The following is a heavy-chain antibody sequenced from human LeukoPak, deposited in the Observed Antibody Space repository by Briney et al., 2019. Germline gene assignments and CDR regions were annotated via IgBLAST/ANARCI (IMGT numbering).Heavy chain of an antibody. Sequence: GESLKISCKGSGYSFTYYWIGWVRQMPGKGLEWMGIIYPGDSDTRYRPSFQGQVTISVDKSISTAYLQWSSLKASDTAMYYCARQDGNSKYYFDYWGQGTLVTGSS. CDR2: IYPGDSDT. D-gene: IGHD1-1*01. CDR3: ARQDGNSKYYFDY. J-gene: IGHJ4*02. CDR1: GYSFTYYW. V-gene: IGHV5-51*01.